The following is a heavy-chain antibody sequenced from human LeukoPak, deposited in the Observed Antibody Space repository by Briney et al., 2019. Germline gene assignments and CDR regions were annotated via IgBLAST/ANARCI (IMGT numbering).Heavy chain of an antibody. J-gene: IGHJ3*02. CDR1: GFTFSSYS. V-gene: IGHV3-21*01. Sequence: GGSLRLSCAASGFTFSSYSMNWVRQAPGKGLEWVSSISSSSSYIYYADSVKGRFTISRDNAKNSLYLQMSSLRAEDTAVYYCASLVNFRHHSGNAFDIWGQGTMVTVSS. CDR2: ISSSSSYI. CDR3: ASLVNFRHHSGNAFDI. D-gene: IGHD1-26*01.